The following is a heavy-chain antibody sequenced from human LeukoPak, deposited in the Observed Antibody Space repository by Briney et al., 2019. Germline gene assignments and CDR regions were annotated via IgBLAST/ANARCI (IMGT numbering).Heavy chain of an antibody. V-gene: IGHV3-53*01. CDR3: AREYYDILTGSDAFDI. Sequence: AGGSLRLSCAASGFTVSSNYMSWVRRAPGKGLEWVSVIYSGGSTYYADSVKGRFTISRDNSKNTLYLQMNSLRAEDTAVYYCAREYYDILTGSDAFDIRGQGTMVTVSS. J-gene: IGHJ3*02. D-gene: IGHD3-9*01. CDR2: IYSGGST. CDR1: GFTVSSNY.